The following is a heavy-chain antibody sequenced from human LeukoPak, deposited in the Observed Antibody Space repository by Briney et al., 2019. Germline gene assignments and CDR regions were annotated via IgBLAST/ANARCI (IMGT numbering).Heavy chain of an antibody. J-gene: IGHJ6*02. D-gene: IGHD3-10*01. CDR2: INPNNGGT. V-gene: IGHV1-2*02. CDR1: GYTFTAYY. Sequence: ASVKASCKASGYTFTAYYMHWVRQAPGQGLEWMGWINPNNGGTNYAQKFQGRVTLTRDTSINTAYMEQRSLRSDDTAVYYCAREQPGWFGELFWYYYGMDVWGQGTTVTVSS. CDR3: AREQPGWFGELFWYYYGMDV.